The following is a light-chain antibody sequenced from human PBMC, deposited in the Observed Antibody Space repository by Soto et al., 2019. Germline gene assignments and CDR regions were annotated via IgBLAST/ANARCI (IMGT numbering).Light chain of an antibody. CDR2: EDN. J-gene: IGLJ2*01. CDR1: SGSIASNY. CDR3: QSXXXXXXXV. Sequence: NFMLTQPHSVSESPGKTVTISCTRSSGSIASNYVQWYQQRPGSAPTTVIYEDNQRPSGVPDRFSGSIDSSSNSASLTISGLKTEDEADYYCQSXXXXXXXVFGXGT. V-gene: IGLV6-57*04.